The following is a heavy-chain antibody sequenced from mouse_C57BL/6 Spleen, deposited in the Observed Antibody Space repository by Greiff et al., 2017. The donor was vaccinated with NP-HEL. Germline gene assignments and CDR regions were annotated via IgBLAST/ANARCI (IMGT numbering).Heavy chain of an antibody. CDR3: ARGGNYFYYFDY. J-gene: IGHJ2*01. CDR1: GYAFSSYW. V-gene: IGHV1-80*01. Sequence: QVQLKQSGAELVKPGASVKISCKASGYAFSSYWMNWVKQRPGKGLEWIGQIYPGDGDTNYNGKFKGKATLTADKSSSTAYMQLSSLTSEDSAVYFCARGGNYFYYFDYWGQGTTLTVSS. CDR2: IYPGDGDT. D-gene: IGHD2-1*01.